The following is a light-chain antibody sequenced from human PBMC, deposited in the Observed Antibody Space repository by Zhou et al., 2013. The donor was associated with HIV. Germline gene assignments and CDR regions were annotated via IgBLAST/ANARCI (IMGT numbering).Light chain of an antibody. CDR3: QQYNMWPLT. Sequence: EILMTQSPATLSVSPGERVTLSCRASQSVSTKLAWYQQKPGQTPRLLIYDASTRATALPPRFSGSGFGTEFTLTISSLQSEDFATYYCQQYNMWPLTFGGGTKVEI. J-gene: IGKJ4*01. CDR2: DAS. V-gene: IGKV3-15*01. CDR1: QSVSTK.